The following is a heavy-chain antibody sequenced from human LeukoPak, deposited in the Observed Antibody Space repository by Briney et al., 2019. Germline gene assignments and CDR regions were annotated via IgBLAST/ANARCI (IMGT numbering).Heavy chain of an antibody. J-gene: IGHJ4*02. CDR1: GGSISSGGYY. CDR2: IYYSGST. V-gene: IGHV4-31*03. Sequence: SETLSLTCTVSGGSISSGGYYWSWIRQHPGKGLEWIGYIYYSGSTYYNPSLKSRVTISVDTSKNQFSLKLSSVTAADTAEYCCASSTPDYYGSGSYYNGAFDYWGQGTLVTVSS. D-gene: IGHD3-10*01. CDR3: ASSTPDYYGSGSYYNGAFDY.